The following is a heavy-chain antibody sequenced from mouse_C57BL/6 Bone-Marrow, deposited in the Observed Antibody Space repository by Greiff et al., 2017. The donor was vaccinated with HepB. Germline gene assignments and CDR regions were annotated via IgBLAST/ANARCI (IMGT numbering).Heavy chain of an antibody. V-gene: IGHV5-12*01. Sequence: EVQVVESGGGLVQPGGSLKLSCAASGFTFSDYYMYWVRQTPEKRLEWVAYISNGGGSTYYPDTVKGRFTIFRDNAKNTLYLQMSRLKSEDTAMYYCARHDYGSSAGFDYWGQGTTLTVSS. CDR3: ARHDYGSSAGFDY. J-gene: IGHJ2*01. CDR2: ISNGGGST. D-gene: IGHD1-1*01. CDR1: GFTFSDYY.